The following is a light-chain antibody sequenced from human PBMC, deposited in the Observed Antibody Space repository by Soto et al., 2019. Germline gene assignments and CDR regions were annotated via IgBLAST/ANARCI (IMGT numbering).Light chain of an antibody. CDR2: GAS. CDR3: QQYVSWT. CDR1: QSISTNH. V-gene: IGKV3-20*01. J-gene: IGKJ1*01. Sequence: EIVLTQSPGTLSLSPGERATLSCRASQSISTNHLAWYQQKPGQAPRLLIYGASSRATRIPDRFSVSRSGTLFTITISCLEPEDAAIYCWQQYVSWTFGQGTKVEIK.